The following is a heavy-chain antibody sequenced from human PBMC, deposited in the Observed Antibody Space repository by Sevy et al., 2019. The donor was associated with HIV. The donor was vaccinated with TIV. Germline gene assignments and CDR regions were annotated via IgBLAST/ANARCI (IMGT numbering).Heavy chain of an antibody. CDR2: INPKTGGT. CDR1: GYTFTGYY. V-gene: IGHV1-2*02. D-gene: IGHD3-22*01. CDR3: ARMGDYFDSSGYYPLKY. Sequence: ASVKVSCKASGYTFTGYYVHWLRQAPGQGLEWMGWINPKTGGTYFAKKFQDRVSMTTGTSITTAYMELSGLRFDDTAVYYCARMGDYFDSSGYYPLKYWGQGILVTVSS. J-gene: IGHJ4*02.